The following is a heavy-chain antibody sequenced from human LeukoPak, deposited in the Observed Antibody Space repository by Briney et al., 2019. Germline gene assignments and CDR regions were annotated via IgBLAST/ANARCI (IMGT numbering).Heavy chain of an antibody. D-gene: IGHD6-6*01. Sequence: KPSETLSLTCTVSGGSISSYYWSWIRQPPGKGLEWIGYIYYSGSTNYNPSLKSRVTISVDTSKNQFSLKLSSVTAADTAVYYCARGGSIAEFDYWGQGTLVTVSS. V-gene: IGHV4-59*12. J-gene: IGHJ4*02. CDR1: GGSISSYY. CDR3: ARGGSIAEFDY. CDR2: IYYSGST.